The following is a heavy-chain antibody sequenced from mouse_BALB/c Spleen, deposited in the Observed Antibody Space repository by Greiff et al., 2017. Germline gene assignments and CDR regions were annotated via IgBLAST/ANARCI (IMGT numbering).Heavy chain of an antibody. CDR3: ARDRTGYAMDY. Sequence: VQVVESGPGLVAPSQSLSITCTVSGFSLTSYGVHWVRQPPGRGLEWLGVIWAGGSTNYNSALMSRLSISKDNSKSQVFLKMNSLQTDDTAMYYCARDRTGYAMDYWGQGTSVTVSS. J-gene: IGHJ4*01. V-gene: IGHV2-9*02. CDR2: IWAGGST. CDR1: GFSLTSYG. D-gene: IGHD4-1*01.